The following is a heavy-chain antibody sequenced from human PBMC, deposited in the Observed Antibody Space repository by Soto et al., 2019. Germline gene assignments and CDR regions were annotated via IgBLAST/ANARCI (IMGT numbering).Heavy chain of an antibody. D-gene: IGHD4-17*01. V-gene: IGHV4-59*08. Sequence: QVQLQESGPGLVKPSETLSLTCTVSGGSISSYYWSWIRQPPGKGLEWIGCIYYSGSTNYNPSPKSRVTLSVDTSKNEFSLKLSSVTAADTAVYYCARRYGPGFDYWGQGILVTVSS. CDR1: GGSISSYY. J-gene: IGHJ4*02. CDR2: IYYSGST. CDR3: ARRYGPGFDY.